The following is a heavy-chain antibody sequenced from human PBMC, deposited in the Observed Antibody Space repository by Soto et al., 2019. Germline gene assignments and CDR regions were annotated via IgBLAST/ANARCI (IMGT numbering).Heavy chain of an antibody. D-gene: IGHD5-18*01. J-gene: IGHJ6*02. Sequence: PGGSLRLSCAASGFTFSSYAMHWVRQAPGKGLEWVAVISYDGSNKYYADSVKGRFTISRDNSKNTLYLQMNSLRAEDTDVYYCARARSAYSTCMDVSGQGTTLTVSS. CDR1: GFTFSSYA. V-gene: IGHV3-30-3*01. CDR2: ISYDGSNK. CDR3: ARARSAYSTCMDV.